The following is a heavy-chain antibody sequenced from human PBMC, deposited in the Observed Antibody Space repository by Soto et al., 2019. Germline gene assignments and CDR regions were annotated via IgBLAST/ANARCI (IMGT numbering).Heavy chain of an antibody. D-gene: IGHD4-17*01. CDR1: GWSFSGYY. Sequence: SETLSLTCAVYGWSFSGYYWSWIRQPPGKGLEWIGEINHSGSTNYNPSLKSRVTISVDTSKNQFSLKLSSVTAADTAVYYCARRYGDYEGGWFDPWGQGTLVTVSS. V-gene: IGHV4-34*01. J-gene: IGHJ5*02. CDR2: INHSGST. CDR3: ARRYGDYEGGWFDP.